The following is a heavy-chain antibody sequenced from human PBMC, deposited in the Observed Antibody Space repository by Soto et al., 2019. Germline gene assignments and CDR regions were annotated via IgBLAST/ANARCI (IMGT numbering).Heavy chain of an antibody. CDR2: ISGSGGST. J-gene: IGHJ6*02. CDR3: ASRYCSGGSCYSDYYYGMDV. CDR1: GFTFSSYA. V-gene: IGHV3-23*01. D-gene: IGHD2-15*01. Sequence: EVQLLESGGGLVQPGGSLRLSCAASGFTFSSYAMSWVRQAPGKGLEWVSAISGSGGSTYYADSVKGRFTISRDNSKNTLYLQMNSLRAEDTAVYYCASRYCSGGSCYSDYYYGMDVWGQGTTVTVSS.